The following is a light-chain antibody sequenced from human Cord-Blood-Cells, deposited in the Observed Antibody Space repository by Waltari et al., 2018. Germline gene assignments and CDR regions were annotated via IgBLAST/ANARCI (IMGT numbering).Light chain of an antibody. J-gene: IGKJ5*01. Sequence: DIQMTQSPSSLSASVGDRVTITCRASQSISSYLNWYQQKPGKAPKLLIYAASSLQSGVPSRVSGSGSGTDFTLTISSLQPEDFATYYCQHSYSTLTFGQGTRLEIK. V-gene: IGKV1-39*01. CDR1: QSISSY. CDR3: QHSYSTLT. CDR2: AAS.